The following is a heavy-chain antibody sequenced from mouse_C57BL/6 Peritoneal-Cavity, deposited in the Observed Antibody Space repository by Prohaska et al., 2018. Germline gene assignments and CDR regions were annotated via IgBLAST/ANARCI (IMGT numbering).Heavy chain of an antibody. Sequence: QVQLQQPGAELVRPGSSVKLSCKASGYTFTSYWMDWVKQRPGQGLEWIGNIYPSDSETHYNQKFKDKATLTVDKSSSTAYMQLSSLTSEDSAVYYCACNYDAMDYWGQGTSVTVCS. CDR1: GYTFTSYW. CDR2: IYPSDSET. D-gene: IGHD2-1*01. CDR3: ACNYDAMDY. V-gene: IGHV1-61*01. J-gene: IGHJ4*01.